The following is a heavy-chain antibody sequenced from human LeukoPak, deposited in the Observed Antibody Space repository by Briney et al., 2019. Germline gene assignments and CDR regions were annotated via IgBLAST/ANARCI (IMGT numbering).Heavy chain of an antibody. V-gene: IGHV3-7*01. D-gene: IGHD5-18*01. J-gene: IGHJ4*02. Sequence: GGSLRLSCAASGFTFSSYWMSWVRQAPGKGLEWVANIKQDGSEKYYVDSVKGRFTISRDNAKNSLYLQMSSLRAEDTAVYYCAREPYYSYGYIDYWGQGTLVTVSS. CDR3: AREPYYSYGYIDY. CDR1: GFTFSSYW. CDR2: IKQDGSEK.